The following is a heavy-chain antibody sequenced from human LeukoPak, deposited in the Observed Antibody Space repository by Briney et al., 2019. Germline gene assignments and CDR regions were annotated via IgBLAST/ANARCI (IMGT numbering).Heavy chain of an antibody. V-gene: IGHV4-34*01. CDR2: INHSGST. J-gene: IGHJ4*02. Sequence: SSETLSLTCAVYGGSFSGYYWSWIRQPPGKGLEWIGEINHSGSTNYNPSLKSRVTISVDTSKNQFSLKLSSVTAADTAVYHCARVNTAMVTESDYWGQGTLVTVSS. D-gene: IGHD5-18*01. CDR1: GGSFSGYY. CDR3: ARVNTAMVTESDY.